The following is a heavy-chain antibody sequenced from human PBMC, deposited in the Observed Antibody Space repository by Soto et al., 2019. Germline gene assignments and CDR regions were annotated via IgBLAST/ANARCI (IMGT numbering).Heavy chain of an antibody. D-gene: IGHD5-12*01. V-gene: IGHV4-4*07. CDR3: ARGLVASIWRWFDP. CDR2: IYTSGST. CDR1: GGSISSYY. J-gene: IGHJ5*02. Sequence: QVQLQESGPGLVKPSETLSLTCTVSGGSISSYYWSWIRQPAGKGLEWIGRIYTSGSTNYNPSLKSRVTMSVDTSKNQFSLKLSSVTAADTAVYYCARGLVASIWRWFDPWGQGTLVTVSS.